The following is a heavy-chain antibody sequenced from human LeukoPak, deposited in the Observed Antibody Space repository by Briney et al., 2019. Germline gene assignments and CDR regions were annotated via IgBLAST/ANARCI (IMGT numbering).Heavy chain of an antibody. V-gene: IGHV4-38-2*01. CDR3: ARHIVVVPGDYFDY. D-gene: IGHD2-2*01. CDR2: IYHSGST. J-gene: IGHJ4*02. Sequence: SETLSLTCAVSGYSISSGYYWGWIRPPPGKGLEWIGSIYHSGSTYYNPSLKSRVTISVDTSKNQFSLKLSSVTAADTAVYYCARHIVVVPGDYFDYWGQGTLVTVSS. CDR1: GYSISSGYY.